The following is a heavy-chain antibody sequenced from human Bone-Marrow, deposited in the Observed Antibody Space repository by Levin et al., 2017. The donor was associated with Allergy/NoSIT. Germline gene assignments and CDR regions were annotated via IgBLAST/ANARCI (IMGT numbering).Heavy chain of an antibody. J-gene: IGHJ4*02. Sequence: GGSLRLSCAASGFTFSSYAMHWVRQAPGKGLEWVAVISYDGSNKYYADSVKGRFTISRDNSKNTLYLQMNSLRAEDTAVYYCARGYDFWSGYIDYWGQGTLVTVSS. CDR2: ISYDGSNK. V-gene: IGHV3-30-3*01. CDR1: GFTFSSYA. CDR3: ARGYDFWSGYIDY. D-gene: IGHD3-3*01.